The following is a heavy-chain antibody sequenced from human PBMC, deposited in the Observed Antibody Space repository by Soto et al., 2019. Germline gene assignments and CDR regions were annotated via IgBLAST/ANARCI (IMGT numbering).Heavy chain of an antibody. Sequence: SETLSLTCAVYGGSFSGYYWSWIREPPGKGLEWIGEINHSGSTNYNPSLKSRVTISVDTSKNQFSLKLSSVTAADTAVYYCARGLPIGSYARNWFDPWGQGPLVTVSS. V-gene: IGHV4-34*01. CDR1: GGSFSGYY. CDR2: INHSGST. D-gene: IGHD1-26*01. CDR3: ARGLPIGSYARNWFDP. J-gene: IGHJ5*02.